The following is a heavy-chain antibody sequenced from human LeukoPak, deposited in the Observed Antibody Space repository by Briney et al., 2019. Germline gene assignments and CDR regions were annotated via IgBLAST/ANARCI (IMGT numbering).Heavy chain of an antibody. CDR2: IYYSGST. J-gene: IGHJ3*02. CDR3: ARQAMGTVTTDRAFDI. CDR1: GGSISSNY. Sequence: NSSETLSLTCTVSGGSISSNYWSWIRQPPGKGLEWIGYIYYSGSTNYNPSLKSRVTISVDTSKNQFSLKLSSVTAADTAVYYCARQAMGTVTTDRAFDIWGQGTMVTVSS. V-gene: IGHV4-59*08. D-gene: IGHD4-17*01.